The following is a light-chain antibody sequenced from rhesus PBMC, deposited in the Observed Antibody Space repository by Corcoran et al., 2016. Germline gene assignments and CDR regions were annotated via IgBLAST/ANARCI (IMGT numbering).Light chain of an antibody. CDR1: QGISSY. V-gene: IGKV1-28*03. J-gene: IGKJ1*01. CDR2: AAS. Sequence: DIQMTQSPSSLSASVGDTVTITCRASQGISSYLNWFQQQPGKAPKRLIYAASSLESGVPSRFSGSGSGTDFTLTISSLQPEDFAVYYCLQHNSYPRTFGQGTKVEIK. CDR3: LQHNSYPRT.